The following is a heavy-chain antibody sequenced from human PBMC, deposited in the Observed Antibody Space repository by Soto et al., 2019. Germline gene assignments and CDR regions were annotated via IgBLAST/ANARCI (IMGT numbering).Heavy chain of an antibody. J-gene: IGHJ4*02. CDR3: ARGHHSSSWYPIHY. V-gene: IGHV3-30-3*01. CDR1: GFTFSSYA. D-gene: IGHD6-13*01. CDR2: VSNDGSDK. Sequence: QVQLVESGGGVVQPGRSLRLSCAASGFTFSSYAMHWVRQAPGKGLEWVAVVSNDGSDKYYADSVKGRFTISRDNSKNTLYLQMDSLRADDTAVCYCARGHHSSSWYPIHYWGQGTLVTVSS.